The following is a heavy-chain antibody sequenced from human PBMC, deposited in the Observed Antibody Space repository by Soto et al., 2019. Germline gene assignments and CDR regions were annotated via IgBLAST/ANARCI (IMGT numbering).Heavy chain of an antibody. CDR1: GYTFTSYD. V-gene: IGHV1-8*01. Sequence: QVQLVQSGAEVKKPGASVKVSCKASGYTFTSYDVNWLRQATGQGLEWMGWMNPNSGNTGSAQKFQGRVTMTRDTSITSAYLELGSLTSEDTAVYYCASWGGYSTWGQGTLVTVSS. CDR2: MNPNSGNT. CDR3: ASWGGYST. J-gene: IGHJ5*02. D-gene: IGHD3-3*01.